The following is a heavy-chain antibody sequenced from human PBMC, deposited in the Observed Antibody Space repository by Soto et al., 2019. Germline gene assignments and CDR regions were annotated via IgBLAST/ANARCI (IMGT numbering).Heavy chain of an antibody. CDR3: ARAYYYDTSGYYSLSHY. CDR1: GFTFSSYA. Sequence: PGGSLRLSCAASGFTFSSYAMHWVRQAPGKGLEWVAVISYDGSNKYYADSVKGRFTISRDNSKNTLYLQMNSLRAEDTAVYYCARAYYYDTSGYYSLSHYWGQGTLVTVSS. CDR2: ISYDGSNK. J-gene: IGHJ4*02. V-gene: IGHV3-30-3*01. D-gene: IGHD3-22*01.